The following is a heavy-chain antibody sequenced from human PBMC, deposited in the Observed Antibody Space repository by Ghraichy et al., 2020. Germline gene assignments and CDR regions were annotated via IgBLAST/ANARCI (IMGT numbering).Heavy chain of an antibody. J-gene: IGHJ6*03. CDR2: INHSGST. Sequence: SETLSLTCAVYGGSFSGYYWSWIRQPPGKGLEWIGEINHSGSTNYNPSLKSRVTISVDTSKNQFSLKLSSVTAAVTAVYYCASLFSSPTLKYYDFWSGSGPSRMDVWGKGTTVTVSS. CDR1: GGSFSGYY. CDR3: ASLFSSPTLKYYDFWSGSGPSRMDV. V-gene: IGHV4-34*01. D-gene: IGHD3-3*01.